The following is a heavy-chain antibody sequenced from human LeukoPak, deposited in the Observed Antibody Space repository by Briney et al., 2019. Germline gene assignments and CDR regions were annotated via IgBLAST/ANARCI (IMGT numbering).Heavy chain of an antibody. J-gene: IGHJ4*01. CDR3: ARDGTSPGLYFDL. CDR1: GFTFNNYW. D-gene: IGHD1/OR15-1a*01. CDR2: IRQDGNEK. V-gene: IGHV3-7*01. Sequence: PGGSLGLSCAVSGFTFNNYWMNWVRPAPGKGLEWVASIRQDGNEKSYVDSLKGRFTISRDNAKNSLYLQMSSLRAEDTAVYYCARDGTSPGLYFDLWGQGTLVTVSS.